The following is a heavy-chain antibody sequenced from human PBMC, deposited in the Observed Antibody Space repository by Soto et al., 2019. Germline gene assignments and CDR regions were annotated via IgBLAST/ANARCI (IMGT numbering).Heavy chain of an antibody. D-gene: IGHD3-3*01. J-gene: IGHJ6*02. Sequence: GASVKVSCKASGGSFSSSAMSWVRQAPRQGFELMEGIIPIFGTANYAQRFQARVTITADESTSTAYMELSSLRSEDTAVYYCARDHDATIFGPSYGMDVWGQGTTVTVSS. CDR3: ARDHDATIFGPSYGMDV. CDR1: GGSFSSSA. V-gene: IGHV1-69*13. CDR2: IIPIFGTA.